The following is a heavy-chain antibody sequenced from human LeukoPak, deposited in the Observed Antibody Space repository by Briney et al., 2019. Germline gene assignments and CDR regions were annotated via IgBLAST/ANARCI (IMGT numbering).Heavy chain of an antibody. CDR1: GYTVTGYY. D-gene: IGHD6-13*01. CDR2: INPNSGGT. J-gene: IGHJ6*03. Sequence: ASVKVSCKASGYTVTGYYMHWVRQAPGQGLEWMGWINPNSGGTNYAQKFQGRVTMTRDTSISTAYMELSRLRSDDTAVYYCARGSSAAPTPLGYYYYMDVWGKGTTVTVSS. CDR3: ARGSSAAPTPLGYYYYMDV. V-gene: IGHV1-2*02.